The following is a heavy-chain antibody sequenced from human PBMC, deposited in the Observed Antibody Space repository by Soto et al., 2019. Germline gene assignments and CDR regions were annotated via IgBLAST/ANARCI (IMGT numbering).Heavy chain of an antibody. CDR1: GYTFTSYG. CDR3: ARQIWESPFIVVARDYYYYGMDV. D-gene: IGHD2-2*01. V-gene: IGHV1-18*01. CDR2: TSAYNGNT. J-gene: IGHJ6*02. Sequence: ASVKVSCKASGYTFTSYGISWVRQAPGQGLEWMGWTSAYNGNTNYAQKLQGRVTMTTDTSTSTAYMELRSLRSDDTAVYYCARQIWESPFIVVARDYYYYGMDVWGQGTTVTVSS.